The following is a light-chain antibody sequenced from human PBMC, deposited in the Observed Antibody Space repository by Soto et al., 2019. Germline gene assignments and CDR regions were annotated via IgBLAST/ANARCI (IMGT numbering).Light chain of an antibody. J-gene: IGLJ2*01. CDR3: TSYTAFSTDIL. CDR2: QVT. V-gene: IGLV2-14*01. CDR1: SSDVGNYNF. Sequence: QSALTQPASVSGSPGQSITISCTGTSSDVGNYNFVSWYQHHAGTAPKLIIYQVTNRPSGVSDRFSGSKSGDTASLTISGLQAEDEAVYYCTSYTAFSTDILFGGGTKLTVL.